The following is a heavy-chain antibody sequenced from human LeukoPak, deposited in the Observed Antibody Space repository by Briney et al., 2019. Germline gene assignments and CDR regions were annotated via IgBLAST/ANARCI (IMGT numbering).Heavy chain of an antibody. CDR3: AVMVRGVFDY. D-gene: IGHD3-10*01. CDR1: GVSISIVDYY. V-gene: IGHV4-30-4*01. J-gene: IGHJ4*02. CDR2: IYYSGST. Sequence: SETLSLTCTVSGVSISIVDYYWSWIRQPPGRGLEWIGYIYYSGSTYYNPSLKSRVTISVDTSKNQFSLKLSSVTAADTAVYYCAVMVRGVFDYWGQGTLVTVSS.